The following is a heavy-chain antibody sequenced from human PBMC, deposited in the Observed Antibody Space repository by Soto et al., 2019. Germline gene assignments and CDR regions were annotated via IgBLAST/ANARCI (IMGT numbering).Heavy chain of an antibody. J-gene: IGHJ5*01. V-gene: IGHV3-23*01. D-gene: IGHD3-22*01. CDR1: GFSFSDYA. CDR3: AKGPDGSGYYHNWFDS. CDR2: ISRTGDSA. Sequence: EVHLLESGGALVQPGGSLTLSCAASGFSFSDYAMSWVRQAPGKGLEWVSSISRTGDSAYYADSVKGRFAISRDRSKNMLSLPMNSLRVEDTAVYYCAKGPDGSGYYHNWFDSWGQGTLITVSS.